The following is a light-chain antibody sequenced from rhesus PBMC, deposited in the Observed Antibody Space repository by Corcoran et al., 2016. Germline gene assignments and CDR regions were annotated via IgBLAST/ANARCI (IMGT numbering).Light chain of an antibody. Sequence: QYAPTQPPSVSGTPGQAVTIACTGTSSDIGGYNYVSWYQQHPGKAPKLMIYGVSNRPSGVSDRFSGSKTGNTSSLTISGLQAEDEAAYYCCSYPTSSTYIFGAGTRLTVL. V-gene: IGLV2S7*01. CDR2: GVS. J-gene: IGLJ1*01. CDR1: SSDIGGYNY. CDR3: CSYPTSSTYI.